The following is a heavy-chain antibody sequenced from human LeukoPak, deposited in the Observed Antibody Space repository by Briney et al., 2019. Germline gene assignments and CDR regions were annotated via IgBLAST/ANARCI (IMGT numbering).Heavy chain of an antibody. CDR3: ARGRGVVVPAAMGY. J-gene: IGHJ4*02. Sequence: ASVNVSCKASGYTFTGYYMHWVRQAPGQGLERIGWINPNSGGTNYAQKFQGRFTMTRDTSISTAYMELSRLRSDDTAVYYCARGRGVVVPAAMGYWGQGTLVTVSS. D-gene: IGHD2-2*01. CDR1: GYTFTGYY. V-gene: IGHV1-2*02. CDR2: INPNSGGT.